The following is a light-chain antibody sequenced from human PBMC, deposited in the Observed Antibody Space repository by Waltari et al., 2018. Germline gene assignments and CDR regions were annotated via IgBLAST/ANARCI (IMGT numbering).Light chain of an antibody. CDR3: SSYSTSSSLIL. CDR2: DVN. V-gene: IGLV2-14*03. J-gene: IGLJ2*01. CDR1: NRNVGGPAY. Sequence: QSALSTPASVPGHPGQSVPLSCTRANRNVGGPAYVPWYQQHPGKAPKLIIRDVNNRPSGVSNRFSGSKSGNTASLTISGLQAEDEADYYCSSYSTSSSLILFGEGTKVTVL.